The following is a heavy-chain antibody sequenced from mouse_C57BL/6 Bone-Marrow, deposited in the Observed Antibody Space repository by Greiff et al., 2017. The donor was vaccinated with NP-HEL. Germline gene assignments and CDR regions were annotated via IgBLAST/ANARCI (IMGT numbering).Heavy chain of an antibody. CDR3: ARGDYGSSRFGYAMDY. Sequence: QVQLQSGAELVKPGASVKISCKASGYAFSSYWMNWVKERPGKGLEWIGQIYPGDGDTKYNGKFKGKATLTADKSSSTAYMQVSSLTSEDSAVYFCARGDYGSSRFGYAMDYWGQGTSVTVSS. V-gene: IGHV1-80*01. CDR2: IYPGDGDT. J-gene: IGHJ4*01. CDR1: GYAFSSYW. D-gene: IGHD1-1*01.